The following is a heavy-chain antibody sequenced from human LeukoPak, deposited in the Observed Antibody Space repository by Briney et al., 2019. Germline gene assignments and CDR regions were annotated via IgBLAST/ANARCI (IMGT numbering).Heavy chain of an antibody. V-gene: IGHV3-11*01. CDR3: AREVRYYYDSSGYYGIDY. Sequence: GGSLRLSCAASGFTFSDYYMSWIRQAPGKGLEGVSYISSSGSTIYYADSVKGRFTISRDNAKNSLYLQMNSLRAEDTAVYYCAREVRYYYDSSGYYGIDYWGQGTLVTVSS. D-gene: IGHD3-22*01. CDR1: GFTFSDYY. J-gene: IGHJ4*02. CDR2: ISSSGSTI.